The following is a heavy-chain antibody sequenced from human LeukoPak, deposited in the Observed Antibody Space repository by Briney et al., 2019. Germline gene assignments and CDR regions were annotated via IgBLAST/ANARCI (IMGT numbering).Heavy chain of an antibody. D-gene: IGHD3-22*01. Sequence: GESLKISCKGSGYSFASYWIGWVRQMPGKGLEWMGIIYPADSDIRYSPSFQGQVTISADKSFSTAYLQWSSLKASDTAMYYCARLLLDSSDGMDVWGQGTTVTVSS. CDR1: GYSFASYW. J-gene: IGHJ6*02. CDR3: ARLLLDSSDGMDV. CDR2: IYPADSDI. V-gene: IGHV5-51*01.